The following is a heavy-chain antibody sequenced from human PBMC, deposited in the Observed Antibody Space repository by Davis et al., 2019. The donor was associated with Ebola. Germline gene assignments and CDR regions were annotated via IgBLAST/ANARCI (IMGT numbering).Heavy chain of an antibody. CDR2: INPNSGGT. CDR3: ARGTNYYDSSGYLY. J-gene: IGHJ4*02. V-gene: IGHV1-2*04. D-gene: IGHD3-22*01. Sequence: ASVKVSCKASGYTFTSYYMHWVRQAPGQGLEWMGWINPNSGGTNYAQKFQGWVTMTRDTSISTAYMELSRLRSDDTAVYYCARGTNYYDSSGYLYWGQGTLVTVSS. CDR1: GYTFTSYY.